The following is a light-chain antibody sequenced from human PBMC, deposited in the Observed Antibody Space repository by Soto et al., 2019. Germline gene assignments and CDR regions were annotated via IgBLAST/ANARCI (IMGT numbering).Light chain of an antibody. CDR3: QQYGSSPWT. Sequence: ESGLTQSPGTLSLSPGERATLSCRASQSVSSSYLAWYQQKPGQAPRLLIYGASSRATGIPDRFSGSGSGTDFTLTISRLEPEDFAVYYCQQYGSSPWTFGQGTKV. V-gene: IGKV3-20*01. CDR2: GAS. J-gene: IGKJ1*01. CDR1: QSVSSSY.